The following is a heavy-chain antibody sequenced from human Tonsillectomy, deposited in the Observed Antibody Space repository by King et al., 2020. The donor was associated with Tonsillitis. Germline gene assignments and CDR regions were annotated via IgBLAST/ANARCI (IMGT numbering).Heavy chain of an antibody. D-gene: IGHD3-22*01. V-gene: IGHV3-30*18. CDR3: AKDLGDFYDSSGYFDY. CDR2: ISFDESNK. Sequence: VQLVESGGGVAQPGRSLRLSCAASGFTFINYDMHWVRQAPGKGLEWVAVISFDESNKYYADSVKGRFTISRDNSKNTLYLQMNSLRAEDTAVYYCAKDLGDFYDSSGYFDYWGQGTLVTVSS. J-gene: IGHJ4*02. CDR1: GFTFINYD.